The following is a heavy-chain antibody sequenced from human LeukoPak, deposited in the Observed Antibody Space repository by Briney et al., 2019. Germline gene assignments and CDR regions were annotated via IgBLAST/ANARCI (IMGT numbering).Heavy chain of an antibody. CDR2: INPNSGGT. CDR3: AREGYSGYDFDY. D-gene: IGHD5-12*01. V-gene: IGHV1-2*04. J-gene: IGHJ4*02. Sequence: ASVKVSCKASGYTFTGYYMHWVRQAPGQGLEWMGRINPNSGGTNYAQKFQGWVTMTRDTSISTAYMELSRLRSDDTAVYYCAREGYSGYDFDYWGQGTLVTVSS. CDR1: GYTFTGYY.